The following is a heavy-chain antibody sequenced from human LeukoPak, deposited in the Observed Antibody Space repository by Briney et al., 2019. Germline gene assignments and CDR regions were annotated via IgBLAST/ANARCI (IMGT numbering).Heavy chain of an antibody. CDR2: IYSGGST. Sequence: PGGSLRLSCAASGFTVSSNYMSWVRQAPGKGLEWVSVIYSGGSTYYADSVKGRLTISRDNSKNTLCLQMNSLRAEDTAVYYCTTDEDWNYARKDVWGQGATVIVSS. CDR3: TTDEDWNYARKDV. D-gene: IGHD1-7*01. V-gene: IGHV3-53*01. J-gene: IGHJ6*02. CDR1: GFTVSSNY.